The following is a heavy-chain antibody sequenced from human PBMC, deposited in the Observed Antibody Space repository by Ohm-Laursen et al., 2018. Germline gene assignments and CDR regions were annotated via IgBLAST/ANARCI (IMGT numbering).Heavy chain of an antibody. D-gene: IGHD2-15*01. CDR1: VFSFSRFG. CDR3: ASPDRMCSGGSCYSIAFDY. CDR2: ILPEEDKR. Sequence: SLRLSCTASVFSFSRFGMHWVRQAPGKGLEWVAHILPEEDKRRYADSVKGRFTISRDNSKNTLFLQINSLGAVDTAVYYCASPDRMCSGGSCYSIAFDYWGQGTLVTVSS. V-gene: IGHV3-33*01. J-gene: IGHJ4*02.